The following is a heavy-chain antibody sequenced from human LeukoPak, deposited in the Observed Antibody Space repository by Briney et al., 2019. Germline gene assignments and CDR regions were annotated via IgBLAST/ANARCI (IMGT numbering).Heavy chain of an antibody. V-gene: IGHV3-23*01. CDR2: ISGSGDST. Sequence: PGGSLRLSCAASGFTFSNYAMRWVRQAPGKGLEWVSGISGSGDSTYYADSVKGRFTISRDNSKNTLYLQMNSLRAEDTAVYYCAVRITMVRGVIDYWGQGTLVTVSS. CDR1: GFTFSNYA. D-gene: IGHD3-10*01. CDR3: AVRITMVRGVIDY. J-gene: IGHJ4*02.